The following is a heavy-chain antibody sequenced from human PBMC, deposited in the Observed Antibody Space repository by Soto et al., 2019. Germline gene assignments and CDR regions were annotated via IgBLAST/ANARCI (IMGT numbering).Heavy chain of an antibody. CDR1: GGSFSGYY. Sequence: ETLSLTCAVYGGSFSGYYWSWIRQPPGKGLEWIGEINHSGSTNYNPSLKSRVTISVDTSKNQFPLKLSSVTAADTAVYYCARSGYYYDAYWFDPWGQGTLVTVSS. CDR3: ARSGYYYDAYWFDP. V-gene: IGHV4-34*01. CDR2: INHSGST. J-gene: IGHJ5*02. D-gene: IGHD3-22*01.